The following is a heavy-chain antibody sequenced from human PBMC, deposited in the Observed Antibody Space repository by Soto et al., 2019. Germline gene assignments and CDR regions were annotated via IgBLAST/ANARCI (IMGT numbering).Heavy chain of an antibody. D-gene: IGHD3-22*01. CDR3: ASFLVNPGRDSRPIFDF. CDR2: IYFTGST. J-gene: IGHJ4*02. V-gene: IGHV4-59*08. Sequence: SETLSLTCTVSGDSMSSHYWNWVRQTPGKGLEWIGCIYFTGSTIYNPSLESRVTMSVDTSKNQFSLRLNSVTAADTAVYYCASFLVNPGRDSRPIFDFWGQGNLVTVDS. CDR1: GDSMSSHY.